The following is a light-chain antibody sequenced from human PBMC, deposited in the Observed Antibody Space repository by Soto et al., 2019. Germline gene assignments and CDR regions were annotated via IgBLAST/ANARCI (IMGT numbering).Light chain of an antibody. CDR1: SSNIGAGYD. V-gene: IGLV1-40*01. CDR3: QSYDSSLSAVV. Sequence: QSVLTQPPSVSGAPGQRVTISCTGSSSNIGAGYDVHWYQQLPGTAPKLLIYGNSNRPSGVPDRFSDSKSGTSASLAITGLQAEDEADYYCQSYDSSLSAVVFGGGTKVTVL. J-gene: IGLJ2*01. CDR2: GNS.